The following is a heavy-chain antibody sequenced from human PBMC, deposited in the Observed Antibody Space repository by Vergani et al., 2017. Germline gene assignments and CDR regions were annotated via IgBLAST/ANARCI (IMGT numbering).Heavy chain of an antibody. V-gene: IGHV4-39*01. D-gene: IGHD6-19*01. CDR3: ARHLRGSGWSKKYGYYYGMDV. CDR2: IYYSGST. CDR1: GGSISSGGYY. J-gene: IGHJ6*02. Sequence: QVQLQQWGAGLLKPSETLSLTCTVSGGSISSGGYYWGWIRQPPGKGLEWIGSIYYSGSTYYNPSLKSRVTISVDTSKNQFSLKLSSVAAADTAVYYCARHLRGSGWSKKYGYYYGMDVWGQGTTVTVSS.